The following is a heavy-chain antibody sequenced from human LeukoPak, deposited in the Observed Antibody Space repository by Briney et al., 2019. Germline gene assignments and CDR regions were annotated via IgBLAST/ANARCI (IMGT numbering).Heavy chain of an antibody. CDR3: ARGYYDSSGYFDY. CDR1: GGTFSSYA. CDR2: IIPIFGTA. V-gene: IGHV1-69*13. Sequence: EASVKVSCKASGGTFSSYAISWVRQAPGQGLEWMGGIIPIFGTANYAQKFQGRVTITADESTSTAYMELSSLRSEDTAVYYCARGYYDSSGYFDYWGQGTLVTVSS. D-gene: IGHD3-22*01. J-gene: IGHJ4*02.